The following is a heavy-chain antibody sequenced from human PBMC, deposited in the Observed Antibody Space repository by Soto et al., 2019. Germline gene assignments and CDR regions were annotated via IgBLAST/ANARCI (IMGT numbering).Heavy chain of an antibody. J-gene: IGHJ3*02. D-gene: IGHD4-17*01. CDR3: ARGLRKNDAFDI. V-gene: IGHV3-21*01. Sequence: EVQLVESGGGLVKPGGSLRLSCAASGFTFSSYSMNWVRQAPGKGLEWVSSISSSSSYIYYADSVKGRFTISRDNAKNSLYLQMNSLRAEDMAVYYCARGLRKNDAFDIWGQGTMVTVSS. CDR2: ISSSSSYI. CDR1: GFTFSSYS.